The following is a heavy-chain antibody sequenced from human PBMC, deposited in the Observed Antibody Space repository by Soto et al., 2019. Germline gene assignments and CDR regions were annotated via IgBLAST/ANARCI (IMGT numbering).Heavy chain of an antibody. V-gene: IGHV4-59*01. CDR1: GGSISSYY. J-gene: IGHJ4*02. CDR3: ARDLGSPYSGSYYVGFDY. D-gene: IGHD1-26*01. Sequence: LSLTCTVSGGSISSYYWSWIRQPPGKGLEWIGYIYYSGSTNYNPSLKSRVTISVDTSKNQFSLKLSSVTAADTAVYYCARDLGSPYSGSYYVGFDYWGQLTLVTVSS. CDR2: IYYSGST.